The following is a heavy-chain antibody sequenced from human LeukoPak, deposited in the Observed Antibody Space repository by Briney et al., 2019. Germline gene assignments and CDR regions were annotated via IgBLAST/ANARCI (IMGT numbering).Heavy chain of an antibody. D-gene: IGHD2-21*01. V-gene: IGHV4-34*01. CDR2: INHSGST. CDR3: ARLWAFSVYYFDY. Sequence: SETLSLTCAVYGGSFSGYYWSWIRQPPGKGLEWIGEINHSGSTNYNPSLKSRVTISVDTSKNQFSLKLSSVAAADTAVYYCARLWAFSVYYFDYWGQGTLVTVSS. CDR1: GGSFSGYY. J-gene: IGHJ4*02.